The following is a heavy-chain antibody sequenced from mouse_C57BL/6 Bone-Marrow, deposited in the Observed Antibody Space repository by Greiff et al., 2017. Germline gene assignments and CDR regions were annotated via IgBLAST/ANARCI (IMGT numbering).Heavy chain of an antibody. CDR3: ARAIYDYGSSSFDY. D-gene: IGHD1-1*01. V-gene: IGHV1-82*01. J-gene: IGHJ2*01. Sequence: QVQLQQSGPELVKPGASVKLSCKASGYAFSSSGMNWVKQRPGKGLEWIGRIYPGAGDTNYNGKFKGKATLTADNSSSKADMQLSSRTSEDSAVYFCARAIYDYGSSSFDYWGQGTTLTVSS. CDR1: GYAFSSSG. CDR2: IYPGAGDT.